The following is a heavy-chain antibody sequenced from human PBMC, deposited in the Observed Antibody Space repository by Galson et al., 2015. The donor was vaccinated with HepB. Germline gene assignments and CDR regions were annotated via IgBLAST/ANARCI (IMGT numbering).Heavy chain of an antibody. CDR1: GFTFSSYS. D-gene: IGHD2-2*02. V-gene: IGHV3-48*01. Sequence: SLRLSCAASGFTFSSYSMNWVRQAPGKGLEWVSYISSSSSTIYYADSVKGRFTISRDNSKNTLYLQMNSLRAEDTAVYYCTRDLDQLLYQIGYWGQGTLVTVSS. CDR3: TRDLDQLLYQIGY. J-gene: IGHJ4*02. CDR2: ISSSSSTI.